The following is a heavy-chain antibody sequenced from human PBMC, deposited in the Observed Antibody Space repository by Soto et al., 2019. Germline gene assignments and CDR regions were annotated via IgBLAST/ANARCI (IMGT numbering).Heavy chain of an antibody. CDR2: ISHDGSNT. J-gene: IGHJ5*02. D-gene: IGHD6-19*01. Sequence: QVQLVESGGGVVQPGRSLRLSCVASGFTLSNTGMHWVRQAPGKGLEWVAMISHDGSNTYYGDSVKGRFTISRDNSWNTLYLQMDSLRPEDTSVYYCAKEWGSSGWFTWFTPWGQGTLVTVSS. CDR1: GFTLSNTG. CDR3: AKEWGSSGWFTWFTP. V-gene: IGHV3-30*18.